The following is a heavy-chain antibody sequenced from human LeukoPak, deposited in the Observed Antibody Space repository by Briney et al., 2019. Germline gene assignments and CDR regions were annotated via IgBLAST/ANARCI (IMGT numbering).Heavy chain of an antibody. CDR2: IYYSGST. J-gene: IGHJ6*03. CDR3: ARVRRGQGHAVAANRLYYYYMDV. D-gene: IGHD6-19*01. V-gene: IGHV4-39*07. Sequence: SETLSLTCTVSGGSISSSSYYWGWIRQPPGKGLEWIGSIYYSGSTNYNPSLKSRVTISVDTSKNQFSLKLSSVTAADTAVYYCARVRRGQGHAVAANRLYYYYMDVWGKGTTVTVSS. CDR1: GGSISSSSYY.